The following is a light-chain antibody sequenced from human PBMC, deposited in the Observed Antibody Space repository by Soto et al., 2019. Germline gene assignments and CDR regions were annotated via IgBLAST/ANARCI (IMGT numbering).Light chain of an antibody. J-gene: IGKJ1*01. CDR2: DAS. Sequence: EIMLTQSPGTLSLSPGERATLSCRASQSVYSSYLAWYQQRPGQAPRLLFYDASIRATGIPDRFSGSGSGTDFSLTISRLEPEDFAVYYCHQYGSSPWTFGQGTKVEI. V-gene: IGKV3-20*01. CDR1: QSVYSSY. CDR3: HQYGSSPWT.